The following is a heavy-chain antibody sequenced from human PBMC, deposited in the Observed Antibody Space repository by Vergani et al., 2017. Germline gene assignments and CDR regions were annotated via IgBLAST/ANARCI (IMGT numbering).Heavy chain of an antibody. J-gene: IGHJ6*03. CDR3: ARDHSRESLERHYYYYYMDV. D-gene: IGHD1-1*01. V-gene: IGHV3-11*01. CDR1: GFTFSDYY. Sequence: QVQLVESGGGLVKPGGSLRLSCAASGFTFSDYYMSWIRQAPGKGLEWVSYISSSGSTIYYADSVKGRFTISRDNAKNSLYLQMNSLRAEDTAVYYCARDHSRESLERHYYYYYMDVWGKGTTVTVSS. CDR2: ISSSGSTI.